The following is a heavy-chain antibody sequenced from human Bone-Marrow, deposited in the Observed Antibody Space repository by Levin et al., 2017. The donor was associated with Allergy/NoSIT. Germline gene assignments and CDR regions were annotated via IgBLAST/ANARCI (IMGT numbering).Heavy chain of an antibody. CDR3: AGYTAKDY. J-gene: IGHJ4*02. Sequence: RTGGSLRLSCVASGFTVGNNYMSWVRQAPGKGLEWVSVIYSGGSTYYADSVKGRFTVSRDSSKNILFLQMNSLTAEDTAVYYWAGYTAKDYWGRGTLVTVSS. CDR1: GFTVGNNY. D-gene: IGHD5-18*01. V-gene: IGHV3-53*01. CDR2: IYSGGST.